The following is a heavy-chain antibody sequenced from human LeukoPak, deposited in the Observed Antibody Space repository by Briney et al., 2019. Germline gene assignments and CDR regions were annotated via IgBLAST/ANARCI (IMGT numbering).Heavy chain of an antibody. J-gene: IGHJ3*02. D-gene: IGHD3-10*01. V-gene: IGHV4-39*01. CDR3: AAQKYPVRGGFFDM. CDR2: IYYTGST. Sequence: SETLSLTCTVSGDSIRNRNYYWCWIRQSPVKGLEWIGSIYYTGSTNYHPSFKSRLRISVDTSKNQLSLRLTSVTAADTALYYCAAQKYPVRGGFFDMWGQGTKVTVSS. CDR1: GDSIRNRNYY.